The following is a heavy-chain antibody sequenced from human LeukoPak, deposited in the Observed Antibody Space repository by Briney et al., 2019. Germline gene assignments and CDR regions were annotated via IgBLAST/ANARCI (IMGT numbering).Heavy chain of an antibody. CDR3: TPSLYDILAGSDY. CDR2: IRSKANSYAT. J-gene: IGHJ4*02. CDR1: GFTFSGSA. D-gene: IGHD3-9*01. Sequence: GGSLRLSCAASGFTFSGSAMHWVRQASGKGLEWVGRIRSKANSYATAYAASVKGRFTISRDDSKNTAYLQMNSLKTEDTAVYYCTPSLYDILAGSDYWGQGTLVTVSS. V-gene: IGHV3-73*01.